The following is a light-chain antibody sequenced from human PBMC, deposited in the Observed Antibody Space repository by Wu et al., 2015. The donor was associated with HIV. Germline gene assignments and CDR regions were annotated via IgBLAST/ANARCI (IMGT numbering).Light chain of an antibody. CDR2: GAS. CDR1: QGVNSY. Sequence: EIVLTQSPATLSLSPGERATLSCRASQGVNSYLAWYQQTPGQAPRLLMYGASNRATGTPARFSGSGFGTDFTLTISSLEPEDFAVYYCQQYGSSSYTFGQGTKLE. V-gene: IGKV3-11*01. J-gene: IGKJ2*01. CDR3: QQYGSSSYT.